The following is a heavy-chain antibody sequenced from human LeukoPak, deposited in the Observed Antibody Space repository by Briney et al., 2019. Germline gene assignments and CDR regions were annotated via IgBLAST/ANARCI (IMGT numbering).Heavy chain of an antibody. CDR1: GFTFSSYA. CDR2: INKDGSVA. V-gene: IGHV3-7*01. D-gene: IGHD3-16*01. CDR3: ARGQGGSYIGH. J-gene: IGHJ4*02. Sequence: SGGSLRLSCAASGFTFSSYAMSWVRQAPGKGLEWVANINKDGSVAYSADSLKGRFTFSRDNAKNTLYLQMNSLRAEDTAVYYCARGQGGSYIGHWGQGTLVTVSS.